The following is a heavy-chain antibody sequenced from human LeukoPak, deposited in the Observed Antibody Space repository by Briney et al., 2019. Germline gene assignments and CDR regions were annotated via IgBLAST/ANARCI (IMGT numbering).Heavy chain of an antibody. CDR3: ARSRTNKLRYFDWLPQPFDY. V-gene: IGHV4-59*08. Sequence: SETLSLTCTVSGGSISSYYWSWIRQPPGKGLEWIGYIYYSGSTNYNPSLKSRVTISVDTSKNQFSLKLSSVTAADTAVYYCARSRTNKLRYFDWLPQPFDYWGQGTLVTVSS. J-gene: IGHJ4*02. D-gene: IGHD3-9*01. CDR1: GGSISSYY. CDR2: IYYSGST.